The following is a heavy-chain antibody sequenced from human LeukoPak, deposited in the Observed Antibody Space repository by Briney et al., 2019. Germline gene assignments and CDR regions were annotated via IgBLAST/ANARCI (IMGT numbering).Heavy chain of an antibody. J-gene: IGHJ4*02. Sequence: SETLSLTCTVSGGSISSSSYYWGWIRQPPGKGLEWIGSMYYSGSTYYNPSLKSRVTISVDTSKNQFSLKLSSVTAADTAVYYCARQVVPAAVDYWGQGTLVTVSS. D-gene: IGHD2-2*01. V-gene: IGHV4-39*01. CDR2: MYYSGST. CDR1: GGSISSSSYY. CDR3: ARQVVPAAVDY.